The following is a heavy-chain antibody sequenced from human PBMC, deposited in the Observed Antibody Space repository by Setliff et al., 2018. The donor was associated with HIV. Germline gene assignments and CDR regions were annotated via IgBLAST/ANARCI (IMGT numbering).Heavy chain of an antibody. Sequence: PSETLSLTCAVYGGSFSGYHWSWIRQSPGKGLEWIGEINHSGTTNYNPSLKNRATISVDMSKNQFTLRLTSVTAADTAVYYCAAPRGMTTIFDFWGQGTLVTVSS. CDR1: GGSFSGYH. CDR2: INHSGTT. J-gene: IGHJ5*01. V-gene: IGHV4-34*01. D-gene: IGHD4-4*01. CDR3: AAPRGMTTIFDF.